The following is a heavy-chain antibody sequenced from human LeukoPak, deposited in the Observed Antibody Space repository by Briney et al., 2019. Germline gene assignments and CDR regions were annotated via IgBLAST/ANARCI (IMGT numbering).Heavy chain of an antibody. CDR2: IDPSDSYT. D-gene: IGHD6-19*01. CDR1: GYSFTSYW. Sequence: PGESLKISCKGSGYSFTSYWISWVRQMPGKGLEWMGRIDPSDSYTNYSPSFQGHVTISADKSISTVYLQWSSLMASDTAMYYCARHSAGIVVAGKWGQGTLVTVSS. CDR3: ARHSAGIVVAGK. J-gene: IGHJ4*02. V-gene: IGHV5-10-1*01.